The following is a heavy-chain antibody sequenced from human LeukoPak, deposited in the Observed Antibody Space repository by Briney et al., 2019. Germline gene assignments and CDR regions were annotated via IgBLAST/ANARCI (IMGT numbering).Heavy chain of an antibody. D-gene: IGHD4-17*01. V-gene: IGHV4-30-2*01. Sequence: PSETLSLTCAVSGGSISSGGYSWSWIRQPPGKGLEWIGYIYHSGSTYYNPSLKSRVTISVDRSKNQFSLKLSSVTAADTAVYYCATGVRHGDYMGSAFDIWGQGTMVTVSS. CDR1: GGSISSGGYS. J-gene: IGHJ3*02. CDR3: ATGVRHGDYMGSAFDI. CDR2: IYHSGST.